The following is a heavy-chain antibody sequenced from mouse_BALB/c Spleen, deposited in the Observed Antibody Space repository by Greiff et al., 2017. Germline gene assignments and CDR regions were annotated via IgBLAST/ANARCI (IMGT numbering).Heavy chain of an antibody. CDR2: ISYSGST. Sequence: VQLKQSGPGLVKPSQSLSLTCTVTGYSITSDYAWNWIRQFPGNKLEWMGYISYSGSTSYNPSLKSRISITRDTSKNQFFLQLNSVTTEDTATYYCARSGGLTYWYFDVWGAGTTVTVSS. CDR3: ARSGGLTYWYFDV. CDR1: GYSITSDYA. J-gene: IGHJ1*01. V-gene: IGHV3-2*02. D-gene: IGHD2-12*01.